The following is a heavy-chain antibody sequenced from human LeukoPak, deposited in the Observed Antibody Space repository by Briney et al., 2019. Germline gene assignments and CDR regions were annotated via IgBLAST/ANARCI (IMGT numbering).Heavy chain of an antibody. CDR1: GFTFSSYW. J-gene: IGHJ4*02. CDR2: INSDGSTT. D-gene: IGHD6-19*01. CDR3: ARSRWLDAFDY. V-gene: IGHV3-74*01. Sequence: PGGSLRLSCAASGFTFSSYWMDWVRQAPGKGLVWVSRINSDGSTTNYADSVKDRFTISRDNAKNTLYLQMNSLRADDTAVYYCARSRWLDAFDYWGQGTLVTVSS.